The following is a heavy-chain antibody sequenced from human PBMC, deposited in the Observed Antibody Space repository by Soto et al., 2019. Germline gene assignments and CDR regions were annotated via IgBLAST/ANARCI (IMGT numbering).Heavy chain of an antibody. CDR1: GFTLGTYW. D-gene: IGHD2-2*02. CDR2: IVPDGSEK. J-gene: IGHJ6*02. V-gene: IGHV3-7*01. Sequence: EGCLRVSCAASGFTLGTYWMSWVRRAPGKGLEWVATIVPDGSEKYYVDSVKGRFTISRDNAKNSLYLQMQSLRAEDTAMYYCARDGVGYCRSRSCDRDRPQYHFGMDVWGQGTTVPVSS. CDR3: ARDGVGYCRSRSCDRDRPQYHFGMDV.